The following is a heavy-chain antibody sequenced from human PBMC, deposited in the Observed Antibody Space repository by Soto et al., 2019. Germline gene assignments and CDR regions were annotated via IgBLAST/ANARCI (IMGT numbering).Heavy chain of an antibody. J-gene: IGHJ4*02. Sequence: SETLSLTCTVSGGSISSYYWSWIRQPAGKGLEWIGRIYTSGSTNYNPSLKSRVTMSVDTSKNQFSLKLSSVTAADTAVYYCARESRSGGDMVRGVIITRCFDYWGQGTLVTVS. D-gene: IGHD3-10*01. CDR1: GGSISSYY. V-gene: IGHV4-4*07. CDR2: IYTSGST. CDR3: ARESRSGGDMVRGVIITRCFDY.